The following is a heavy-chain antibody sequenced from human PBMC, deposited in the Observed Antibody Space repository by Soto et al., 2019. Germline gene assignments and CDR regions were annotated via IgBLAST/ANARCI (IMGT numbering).Heavy chain of an antibody. D-gene: IGHD6-19*01. J-gene: IGHJ3*02. V-gene: IGHV3-23*01. Sequence: GGSLRLSCAASGFTVSSNYMSWVRQAPGKGLEWVSAISGSGGSTYYADSVKGRFTISRDNSKNTLYLQMNSLRAEDTAVYYCAKNRGSGWNHDAFDIWGQGTMVTVSS. CDR3: AKNRGSGWNHDAFDI. CDR2: ISGSGGST. CDR1: GFTVSSNY.